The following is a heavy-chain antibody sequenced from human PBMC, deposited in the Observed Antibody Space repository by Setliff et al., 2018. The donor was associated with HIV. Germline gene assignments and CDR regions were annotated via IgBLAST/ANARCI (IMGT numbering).Heavy chain of an antibody. J-gene: IGHJ4*02. CDR1: GGSISSGDYF. CDR2: IYYSGSA. D-gene: IGHD4-17*01. Sequence: PSETLSLTCTVSGGSISSGDYFLSWLRQAPGKGLEWSGCIYYSGSAYYNPSLKSRVTISVDTSQNQFSLKLSSVTAADTAICYCARRIYGNNPYFDYWSQGTLVTVSS. CDR3: ARRIYGNNPYFDY. V-gene: IGHV4-30-4*08.